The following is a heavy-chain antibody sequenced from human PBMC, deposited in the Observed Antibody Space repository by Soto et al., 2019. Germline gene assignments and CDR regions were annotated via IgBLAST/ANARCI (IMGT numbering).Heavy chain of an antibody. CDR2: IYYSGST. V-gene: IGHV4-59*01. D-gene: IGHD6-6*01. CDR1: GGSISSYY. CDR3: ARDRSSSSSSGYYYYGMDV. Sequence: LSLTCTVSGGSISSYYWSWIRQPPGKGLEWIGYIYYSGSTNYNPSLKSRVTISVDTSKNQFSLKLSSVTAADTAVYYCARDRSSSSSSGYYYYGMDVWGQGTTVTVSS. J-gene: IGHJ6*02.